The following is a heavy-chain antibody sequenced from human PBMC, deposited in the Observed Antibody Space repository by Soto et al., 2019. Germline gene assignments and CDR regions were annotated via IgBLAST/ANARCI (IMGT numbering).Heavy chain of an antibody. J-gene: IGHJ4*02. CDR2: VYYSGNT. Sequence: QLQLQESGPGLVKPSETLSLTCTVSGGSISSSNYYWAWIRQPPGKGLEWIGSVYYSGNTYYGPSLKSRVTLSVDTSKNQFSLKVRSVTAADTAVYYCARHPNSGWLGYWGQGILVTVSS. CDR3: ARHPNSGWLGY. D-gene: IGHD5-12*01. V-gene: IGHV4-39*01. CDR1: GGSISSSNYY.